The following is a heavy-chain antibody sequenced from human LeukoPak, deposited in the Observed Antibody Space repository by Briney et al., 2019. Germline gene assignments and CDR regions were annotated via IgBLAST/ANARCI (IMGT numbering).Heavy chain of an antibody. J-gene: IGHJ5*02. CDR1: GGSISSTGYY. CDR2: IYYSGGA. V-gene: IGHV4-39*01. D-gene: IGHD3-10*01. CDR3: ARSTPSGRGNWFDP. Sequence: PSETLSLTCTVSGGSISSTGYYWGWIRQPPGKGPEWIGSIYYSGGAYYNPSLKSRVTLSVDTSKNQFSLKLSSVTAADMALYYCARSTPSGRGNWFDPWGQGTLVTVSS.